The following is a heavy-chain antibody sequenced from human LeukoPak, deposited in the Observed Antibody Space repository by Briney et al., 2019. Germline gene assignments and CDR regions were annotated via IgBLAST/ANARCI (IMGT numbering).Heavy chain of an antibody. CDR3: ARGVYGSGSYYSPEPFFDY. Sequence: SETLSLTCAVSGYSISSGYYWGWIRQPPGKGLEWIGSIYHSGSTYYNPSLKSRVTISVDTSKNQFSLKLSSVTAAGTAVYYCARGVYGSGSYYSPEPFFDYWGQGTLVTVSS. CDR1: GYSISSGYY. J-gene: IGHJ4*02. V-gene: IGHV4-38-2*01. CDR2: IYHSGST. D-gene: IGHD3-10*01.